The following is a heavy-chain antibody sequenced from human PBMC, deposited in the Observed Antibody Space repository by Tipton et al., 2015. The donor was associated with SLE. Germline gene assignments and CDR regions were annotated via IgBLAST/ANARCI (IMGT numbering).Heavy chain of an antibody. CDR2: IYHSGST. D-gene: IGHD3-10*01. J-gene: IGHJ4*02. V-gene: IGHV4-38-2*02. CDR1: GYSISSGYY. CDR3: ARAGAEPYGFDY. Sequence: TLSLTCTVSGYSISSGYYWGWIRQPPGKGLEWIGSIYHSGSTYYNPSLKSRVTISVDTSKNQFSLKLSSVTAADTAVYYCARAGAEPYGFDYWGQGTLVTVSS.